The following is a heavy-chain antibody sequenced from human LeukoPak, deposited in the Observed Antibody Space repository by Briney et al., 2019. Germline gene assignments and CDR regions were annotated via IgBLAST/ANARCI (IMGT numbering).Heavy chain of an antibody. Sequence: GGSLRLSCAASGFTFSNSAMSWVRQAPGKGLEWVSAISSSGGSTYYADSVKGRFTISRDNSKNTLYLQMTSLRAEDTAVYYCAKDQVWIVVGSFDYWGQGTLVTVSS. J-gene: IGHJ4*02. CDR3: AKDQVWIVVGSFDY. CDR2: ISSSGGST. V-gene: IGHV3-23*01. CDR1: GFTFSNSA. D-gene: IGHD3-22*01.